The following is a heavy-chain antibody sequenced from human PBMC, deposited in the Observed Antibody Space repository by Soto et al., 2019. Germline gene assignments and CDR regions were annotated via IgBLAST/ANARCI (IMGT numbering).Heavy chain of an antibody. CDR2: IYYSGST. D-gene: IGHD5-12*01. Sequence: SETLSLTCTVSGGSITSGDYNWSWIRQHPGKGLEWIGYIYYSGSTYYNPSLKSRITISVDTSKNQFSLKLSSVTAADTAVYYCARDQYSGFQFHYWGQGTLVTVSS. CDR1: GGSITSGDYN. J-gene: IGHJ4*02. V-gene: IGHV4-31*03. CDR3: ARDQYSGFQFHY.